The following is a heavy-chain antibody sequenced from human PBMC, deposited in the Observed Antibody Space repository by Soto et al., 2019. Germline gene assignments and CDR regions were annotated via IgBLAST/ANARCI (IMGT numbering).Heavy chain of an antibody. V-gene: IGHV3-13*01. CDR2: IGTAGDT. D-gene: IGHD3-10*01. CDR3: ARGSRRNWFDP. J-gene: IGHJ5*02. CDR1: GLTFSSYD. Sequence: GGSLRLSCAASGLTFSSYDMHWVRQATGKGLEWVSAIGTAGDTYYPGSAKGRFTISRENAKNSLYLQMNSLRAGDTAVYYCARGSRRNWFDPWGQGTLVTVSS.